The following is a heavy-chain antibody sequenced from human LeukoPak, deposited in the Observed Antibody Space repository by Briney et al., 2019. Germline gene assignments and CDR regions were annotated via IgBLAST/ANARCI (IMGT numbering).Heavy chain of an antibody. Sequence: PGGSLRPSCAASGFTFSSYWMSWVRQAPGKGLEWVANIKQTGSEKYYVDSVKGRFTISRDNSKNTLYLQMNSLRAEDTAVYYCARAEYQLLFGDAFDIWGQGTMVTVSS. CDR1: GFTFSSYW. V-gene: IGHV3-7*01. CDR2: IKQTGSEK. CDR3: ARAEYQLLFGDAFDI. J-gene: IGHJ3*02. D-gene: IGHD2-2*01.